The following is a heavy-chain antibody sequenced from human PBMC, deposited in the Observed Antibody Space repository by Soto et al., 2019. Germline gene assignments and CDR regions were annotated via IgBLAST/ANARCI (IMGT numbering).Heavy chain of an antibody. V-gene: IGHV4-61*01. CDR1: GGSVSSGSYY. CDR2: IYYSGST. CDR3: PRDYHP. Sequence: QVQLQESGPGLVKPSETLSLTCTVSGGSVSSGSYYWTWIRQPPGKGLEWIGHIYYSGSTNYHPSLKRRVTISLYTSKNHFSLKLRSVTASATAVYYCPRDYHPWGQGTLVTVSS. J-gene: IGHJ5*02.